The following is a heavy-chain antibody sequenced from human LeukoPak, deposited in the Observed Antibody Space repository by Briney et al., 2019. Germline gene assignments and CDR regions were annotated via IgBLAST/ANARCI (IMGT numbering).Heavy chain of an antibody. CDR2: IKYDGSEK. V-gene: IGHV3-7*03. Sequence: GGSLRLSCAASGFTLSSYWMSWVRQAPGKGLEWVANIKYDGSEKDYVDSVKGRFTISRDNSGNTLYLQMNSLTVEDTALYYCAKNRGIGSADWFDPWGQGTLVTVSS. CDR3: AKNRGIGSADWFDP. J-gene: IGHJ5*02. D-gene: IGHD2-2*01. CDR1: GFTLSSYW.